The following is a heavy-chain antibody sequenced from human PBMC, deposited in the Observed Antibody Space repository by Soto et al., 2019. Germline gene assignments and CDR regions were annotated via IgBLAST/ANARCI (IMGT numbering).Heavy chain of an antibody. D-gene: IGHD6-19*01. CDR2: IIPILGIA. CDR3: ARDPQQGPYYYYMDV. Sequence: QVPLVQSGAEVKKPGSSVKVSCKASGGTFSSYTISWVRQAPGQGLEWMGRIIPILGIANYAQKFQGRVTITADKSTSTAYMELSSLRSEDTAVYYSARDPQQGPYYYYMDVWGKGTTVTVSS. J-gene: IGHJ6*03. V-gene: IGHV1-69*08. CDR1: GGTFSSYT.